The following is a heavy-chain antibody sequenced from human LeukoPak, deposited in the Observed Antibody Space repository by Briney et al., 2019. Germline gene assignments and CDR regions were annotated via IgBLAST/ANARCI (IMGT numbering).Heavy chain of an antibody. CDR3: ASLRGDYGIYYFDY. CDR2: IIPIFGTA. D-gene: IGHD4-17*01. Sequence: SVKVSCKASGGTFSSYAISWVRQAPGQGLEWMGGIIPIFGTANYAQKFQGRVTITADESTSTAYMELSSLRSEDTAVYYCASLRGDYGIYYFDYWGQGTLVTVSS. V-gene: IGHV1-69*13. CDR1: GGTFSSYA. J-gene: IGHJ4*02.